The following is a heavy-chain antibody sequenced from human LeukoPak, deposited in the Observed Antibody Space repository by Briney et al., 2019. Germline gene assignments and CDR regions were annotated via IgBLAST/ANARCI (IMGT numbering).Heavy chain of an antibody. J-gene: IGHJ3*02. CDR2: ISHDGSNK. CDR1: GFTFSSYG. V-gene: IGHV3-30*18. Sequence: QSGRSLRLSCAASGFTFSSYGMHWVRQAAGKGLEWEAVISHDGSNKYYADSVKGRFTISRDNSKNTLYLQMNSLRAEDTAVYYCAKDPSSEIVGALGAFDIWGQGTMVTVSS. D-gene: IGHD3-22*01. CDR3: AKDPSSEIVGALGAFDI.